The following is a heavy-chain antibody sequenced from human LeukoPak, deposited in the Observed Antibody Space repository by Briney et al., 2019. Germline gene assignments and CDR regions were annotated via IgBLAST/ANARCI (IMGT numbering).Heavy chain of an antibody. CDR2: VKQDGSEQ. J-gene: IGHJ3*02. Sequence: PGGSLRLSGAASGFTFSTYWMTWVRQAPGKGLEWVSNVKQDGSEQHHADSVKGRFTISRDNTKYSMYLQMDRLRAKDTEVDLYARVRLVTTQYDAFAMWGQGTMVTVSS. CDR3: ARVRLVTTQYDAFAM. CDR1: GFTFSTYW. D-gene: IGHD5-12*01. V-gene: IGHV3-7*04.